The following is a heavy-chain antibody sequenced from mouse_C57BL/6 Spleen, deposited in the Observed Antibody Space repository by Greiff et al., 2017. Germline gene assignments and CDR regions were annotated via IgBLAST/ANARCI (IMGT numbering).Heavy chain of an antibody. J-gene: IGHJ4*01. CDR2: IDPSDSET. Sequence: QVQLKQPGAELVRPGSSVKLSCKASGYTFTSYWMHWVKQRPIQGLEWIGNIDPSDSETHYNQKFKDKATLTVDKSSSTAYMQLSSLTSEDSAVYYCARGRTTVVGAMGYWGQGTSVTVAS. CDR1: GYTFTSYW. CDR3: ARGRTTVVGAMGY. D-gene: IGHD1-1*01. V-gene: IGHV1-52*01.